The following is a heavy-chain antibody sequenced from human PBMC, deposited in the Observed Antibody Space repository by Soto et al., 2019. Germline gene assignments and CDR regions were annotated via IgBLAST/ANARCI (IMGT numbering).Heavy chain of an antibody. D-gene: IGHD1-26*01. J-gene: IGHJ3*01. CDR2: IRSKAYGGTT. CDR1: GFTFGDYA. V-gene: IGHV3-49*03. Sequence: GGSLRLSCTASGFTFGDYAMSWFRQAPGKGLEWVGFIRSKAYGGTTEYAASVKGRFTISRDDSKSIAYLQMNSLKTEDTAVYYCTRSPIVGATLFWGQGTMVTVSS. CDR3: TRSPIVGATLF.